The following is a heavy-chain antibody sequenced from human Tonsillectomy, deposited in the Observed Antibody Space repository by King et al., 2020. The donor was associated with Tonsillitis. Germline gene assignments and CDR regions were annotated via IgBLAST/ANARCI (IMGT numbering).Heavy chain of an antibody. Sequence: VQLQESGPGLVKPSETLSLTCAISGLSITRGYFWAWIRQPPGKGLEWIGSIFHSGETAYNPSLKSRVTISVDTSKNQFSLTLTSVAAADTAVYYFSRAAKNQLQFDYWGQGSLVTVSA. J-gene: IGHJ4*02. D-gene: IGHD1-1*01. CDR3: SRAAKNQLQFDY. CDR1: GLSITRGYF. CDR2: IFHSGET. V-gene: IGHV4-38-2*01.